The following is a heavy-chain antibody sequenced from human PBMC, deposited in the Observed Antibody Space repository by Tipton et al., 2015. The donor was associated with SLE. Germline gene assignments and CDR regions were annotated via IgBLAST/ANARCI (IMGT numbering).Heavy chain of an antibody. CDR3: ARDLTGGVDAFDI. CDR1: GYTFTSYY. V-gene: IGHV1-18*04. CDR2: ISPYNGNT. J-gene: IGHJ3*02. Sequence: QLVQSGAEVKRPGASVKVSCKASGYTFTSYYIHWVRQAPGQGLEWMGWISPYNGNTNYAQKLQGRVTMTTDTSTSSAYMELRSLKSDDTAVYYCARDLTGGVDAFDIWGQGTVVTVSS. D-gene: IGHD2-8*01.